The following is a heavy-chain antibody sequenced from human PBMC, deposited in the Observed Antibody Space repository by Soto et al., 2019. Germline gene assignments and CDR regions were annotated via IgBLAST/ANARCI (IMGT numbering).Heavy chain of an antibody. CDR2: IIPMLDSA. CDR3: AMTYHYDRRAPTSFYYAMAA. D-gene: IGHD3-22*01. Sequence: GASVKVSCKASGGTFDNYAITWVRQAPGQGLEWMAGIIPMLDSANYAEKFQDRVTITADESTSTAYMEVSSLRSEDTAVYYCAMTYHYDRRAPTSFYYAMAAWGQAPTVTVS. CDR1: GGTFDNYA. J-gene: IGHJ6*02. V-gene: IGHV1-69*13.